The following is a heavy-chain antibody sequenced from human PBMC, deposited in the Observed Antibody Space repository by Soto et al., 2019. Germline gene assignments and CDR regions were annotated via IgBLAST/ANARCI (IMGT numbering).Heavy chain of an antibody. D-gene: IGHD1-1*01. CDR2: IIPIFGTA. CDR1: GGTFSSYA. J-gene: IGHJ3*02. CDR3: ARTEPERRAFDI. Sequence: EASVKVSCKASGGTFSSYAISWVRQAPGQGLEWMGGIIPIFGTANYAQKFQGRVTITADKSTSTAYMELSSLRSEDTAVYYCARTEPERRAFDIWGQGTMVTVSS. V-gene: IGHV1-69*06.